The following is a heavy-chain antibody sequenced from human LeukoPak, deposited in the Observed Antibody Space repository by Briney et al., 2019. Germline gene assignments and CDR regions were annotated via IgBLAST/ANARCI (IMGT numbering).Heavy chain of an antibody. Sequence: GGSLRLSCAVSGFTFSSYAMSWVRQAPGKGLEWVSAISGSGGSTYYADSVKGRFTISRDNSKNTLYLQMNSLRAEDTAVYYCAKGTIIVVVTAIASWGQGTLVTVSS. J-gene: IGHJ4*02. CDR3: AKGTIIVVVTAIAS. D-gene: IGHD2-21*02. V-gene: IGHV3-23*01. CDR2: ISGSGGST. CDR1: GFTFSSYA.